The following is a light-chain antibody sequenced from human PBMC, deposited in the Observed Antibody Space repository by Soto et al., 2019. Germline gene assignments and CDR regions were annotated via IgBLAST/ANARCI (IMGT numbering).Light chain of an antibody. Sequence: EIVLTQSPATLSLSPGERATLSCRASQGVSSYLAWYQQKPGQAPRLLIYDASNRATGIPARFSGSGPGTDFTLTISSLEPDDFAVYYCQQRSNWPFTFGGGTKVEIK. CDR3: QQRSNWPFT. V-gene: IGKV3D-11*01. CDR2: DAS. CDR1: QGVSSY. J-gene: IGKJ4*01.